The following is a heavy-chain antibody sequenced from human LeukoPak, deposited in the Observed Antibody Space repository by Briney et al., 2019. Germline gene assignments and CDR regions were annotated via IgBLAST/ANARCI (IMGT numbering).Heavy chain of an antibody. CDR1: GFTFRNHG. Sequence: GRSLRLSCAASGFTFRNHGMHWVRQAPGKGLEWVAVIWYDGSTQYYADSVKGRFTISRDNSENTVSLQMNSLKTEDTAVYYCTKAGDSTGSDLTPFGYWGQGTLVTVSS. CDR3: TKAGDSTGSDLTPFGY. V-gene: IGHV3-33*06. CDR2: IWYDGSTQ. D-gene: IGHD3-22*01. J-gene: IGHJ4*02.